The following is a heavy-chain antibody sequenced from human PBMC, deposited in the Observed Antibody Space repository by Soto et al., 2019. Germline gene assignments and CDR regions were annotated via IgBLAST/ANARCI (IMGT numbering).Heavy chain of an antibody. CDR1: DSFIISGGYS. CDR2: IYLSGST. D-gene: IGHD2-15*01. V-gene: IGHV4-30-2*01. CDR3: ARAPRNIVVVVAATPRLNWFDP. Sequence: ALFGSAAFWDSFIISGGYSWSWIRQPPGKGLEWIGYIYLSGSTYYTPSLKSRVTISVDKSKNQFSLKLSSVTAADTAVYYCARAPRNIVVVVAATPRLNWFDPSGQGTLVTVPS. J-gene: IGHJ5*02.